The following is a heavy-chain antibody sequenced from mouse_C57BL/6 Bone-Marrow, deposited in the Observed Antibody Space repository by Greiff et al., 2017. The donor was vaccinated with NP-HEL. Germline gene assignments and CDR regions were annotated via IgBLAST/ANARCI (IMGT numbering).Heavy chain of an antibody. CDR2: IDPEGGDT. J-gene: IGHJ3*01. Sequence: EVQLQQSGAELVRPGASVKLSCTASGFNITGYYMHWVKQRPEQGLEWIGRIDPEGGDTEYTPKFKGKATLTADTSSSTAYLQLSSLTSEDSAVFYGTNGLYYYGSSPLDYWGQGTVVTVSA. CDR3: TNGLYYYGSSPLDY. CDR1: GFNITGYY. V-gene: IGHV14-1*01. D-gene: IGHD1-1*01.